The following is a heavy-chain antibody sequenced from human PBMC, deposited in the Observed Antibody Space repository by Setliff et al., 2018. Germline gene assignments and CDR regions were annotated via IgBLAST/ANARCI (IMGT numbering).Heavy chain of an antibody. D-gene: IGHD3-10*01. J-gene: IGHJ4*02. CDR1: GGSISSYY. CDR2: IYYSGST. Sequence: PSETLSLTCTVSGGSISSYYWSWIRQPAGKGLEWIGYIYYSGSTDSHPSLKSRVSISIDTSKNQFSLNVRSVTAADTAIYYCAKGRGEMDSWGQGTLVTVSS. CDR3: AKGRGEMDS. V-gene: IGHV4-59*01.